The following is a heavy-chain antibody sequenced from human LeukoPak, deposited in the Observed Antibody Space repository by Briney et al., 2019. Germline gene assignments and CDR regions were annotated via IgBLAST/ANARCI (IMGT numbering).Heavy chain of an antibody. CDR1: GDSVSSNSAA. CDR3: ARQAGIILRYYYGMDV. Sequence: SQTLSLTCAISGDSVSSNSAAWNWIRQSPSRGLEWLGRTYYRSKWYNDYAVSVKSRITINPDTSKNQFSLQLNSVTPEDTAVYYCARQAGIILRYYYGMDVWGQGTLVTVSS. V-gene: IGHV6-1*01. J-gene: IGHJ6*02. CDR2: TYYRSKWYN. D-gene: IGHD6-13*01.